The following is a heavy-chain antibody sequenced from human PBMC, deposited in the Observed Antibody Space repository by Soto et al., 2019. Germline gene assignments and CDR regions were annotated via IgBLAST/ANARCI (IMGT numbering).Heavy chain of an antibody. CDR3: AKDKWGYSSSSSYGMDV. CDR1: GFTFSSYG. D-gene: IGHD6-6*01. J-gene: IGHJ6*02. Sequence: QVQLVESGGGVVQPGRSLRLSCAASGFTFSSYGMHWVRQAPGKGLEWVAVIVYDGSNKYYEESVKGRFTISRDNSKNTLYPQLNSLRAEDTAVYCCAKDKWGYSSSSSYGMDVWGQGTTVSVSS. CDR2: IVYDGSNK. V-gene: IGHV3-30*18.